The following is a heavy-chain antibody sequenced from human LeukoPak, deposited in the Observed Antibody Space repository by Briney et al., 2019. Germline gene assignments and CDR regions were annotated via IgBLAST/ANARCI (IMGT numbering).Heavy chain of an antibody. D-gene: IGHD2-15*01. CDR3: AKVHGWGRQLGYYFDY. Sequence: QPGGSLRLSCSASGFIFSNYGMYWVRQAPGKGLEFVSAISSDGDNTFYADSVKGRFIISRDDSKNTLFLQMNSLRDEDTAIYFCAKVHGWGRQLGYYFDYWGHGTLVTVSS. CDR1: GFIFSNYG. J-gene: IGHJ4*01. CDR2: ISSDGDNT. V-gene: IGHV3-64*04.